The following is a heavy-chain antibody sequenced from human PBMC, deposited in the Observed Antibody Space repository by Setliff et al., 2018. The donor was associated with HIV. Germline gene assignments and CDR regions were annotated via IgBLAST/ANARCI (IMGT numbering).Heavy chain of an antibody. J-gene: IGHJ5*02. CDR2: IYPGDSEI. D-gene: IGHD3-10*01. CDR1: GYRFTNYW. CDR3: AISGSPDRRPT. Sequence: GESLKISCKGSGYRFTNYWIGWVRQLPGKGLEWVGIIYPGDSEIGYSPSFQGQVTISADKSISTAYLQWSSLKASDTAIYYCAISGSPDRRPTWGQGTLVTV. V-gene: IGHV5-51*01.